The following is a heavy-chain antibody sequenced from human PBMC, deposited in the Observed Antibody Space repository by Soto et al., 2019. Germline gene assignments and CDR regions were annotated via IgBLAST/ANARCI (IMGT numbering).Heavy chain of an antibody. V-gene: IGHV3-30-3*01. J-gene: IGHJ2*01. D-gene: IGHD5-18*01. CDR3: ARAQGGYSGGYFDL. CDR1: GFTFSSYA. CDR2: ISYDGSNK. Sequence: QVQLVESGGGVVQPGRSLRLSCAASGFTFSSYAMHWVRQAPGKGLEWVAVISYDGSNKYYADSVKGRFTISRDNSKNTLYLQMNSLRAEDTAVYYCARAQGGYSGGYFDLWGRGTLVTVSS.